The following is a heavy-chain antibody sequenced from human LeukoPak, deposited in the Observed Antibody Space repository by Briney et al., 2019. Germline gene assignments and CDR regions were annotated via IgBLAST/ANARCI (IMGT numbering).Heavy chain of an antibody. CDR1: GFTVSSNY. V-gene: IGHV3-53*01. J-gene: IGHJ4*02. Sequence: GGSLRLSCAASGFTVSSNYMSWVRQAPGKGLEWVSVIYSGGSTYYADSVKGRFTISRDNSKNTLYLQMNSLRAEDTAVYYCARVIQLWHVFDYWGQGTLVTVSS. CDR2: IYSGGST. CDR3: ARVIQLWHVFDY. D-gene: IGHD5-18*01.